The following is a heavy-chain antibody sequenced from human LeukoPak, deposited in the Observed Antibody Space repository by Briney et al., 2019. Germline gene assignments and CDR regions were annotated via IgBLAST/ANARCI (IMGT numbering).Heavy chain of an antibody. D-gene: IGHD1-26*01. CDR2: IVYSGST. V-gene: IGHV4-59*08. CDR1: SDSISVYY. Sequence: PSETLSLTCTVSSDSISVYYWTWIRQPPGKGLEWSGHIVYSGSTNYNPPLKSRVTISLETSKKQFSLKLKSVTAADTAVYYCARQSYGGAYYFFVYWGEGTLVAVSS. CDR3: ARQSYGGAYYFFVY. J-gene: IGHJ4*02.